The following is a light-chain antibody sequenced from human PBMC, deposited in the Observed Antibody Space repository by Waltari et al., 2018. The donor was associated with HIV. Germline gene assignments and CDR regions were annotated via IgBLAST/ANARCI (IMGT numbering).Light chain of an antibody. J-gene: IGLJ2*01. Sequence: SSDLIQPPSVSVSPGQTARITCSGDAFPKQFAYWYQQKTGQAPVLVIHRDTERPSGIPERCSGSSSGTTVTLTISGVQAEDEADYYCQSADTSASFMIFGGGTRLTVL. CDR2: RDT. CDR3: QSADTSASFMI. CDR1: AFPKQF. V-gene: IGLV3-25*01.